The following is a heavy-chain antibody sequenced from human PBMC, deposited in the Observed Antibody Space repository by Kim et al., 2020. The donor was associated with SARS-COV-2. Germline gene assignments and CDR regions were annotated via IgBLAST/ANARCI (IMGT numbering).Heavy chain of an antibody. V-gene: IGHV4-34*01. D-gene: IGHD3-22*01. Sequence: SDPALKSRVTISEDTSKNQFSLKLSSVTAADTAVYYCASFYDSSGYYYWGQGTLVTVSS. CDR3: ASFYDSSGYYY. J-gene: IGHJ4*02.